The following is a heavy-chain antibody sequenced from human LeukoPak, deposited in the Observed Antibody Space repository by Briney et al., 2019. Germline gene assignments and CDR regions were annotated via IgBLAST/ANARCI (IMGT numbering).Heavy chain of an antibody. Sequence: GGSLTLSCAVSGFTFNRYSIHWVRQAPGKGLEWVAFISYDGSNKYFADSVKGRFTNSRDNSKNAAYLQMDSLRAEDTAVYYCARDRNLDSWGEGTLVTVSS. V-gene: IGHV3-30-3*01. CDR2: ISYDGSNK. CDR1: GFTFNRYS. CDR3: ARDRNLDS. J-gene: IGHJ4*02.